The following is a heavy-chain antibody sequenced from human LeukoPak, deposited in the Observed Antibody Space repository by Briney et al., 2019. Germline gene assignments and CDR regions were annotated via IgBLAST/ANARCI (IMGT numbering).Heavy chain of an antibody. V-gene: IGHV1-46*01. CDR1: GYTFTSYY. J-gene: IGHJ3*02. D-gene: IGHD3-16*02. CDR3: AREAGGDYVWGSYRPGAFDI. Sequence: ASVKVSCKASGYTFTSYYMYWVRQAPGQGLEWMGIINPSGGSTSYAQKFQGRVTMTRDTSTSTVYMELSSLRSEDTAVYYCAREAGGDYVWGSYRPGAFDIWGQGTMVTVSS. CDR2: INPSGGST.